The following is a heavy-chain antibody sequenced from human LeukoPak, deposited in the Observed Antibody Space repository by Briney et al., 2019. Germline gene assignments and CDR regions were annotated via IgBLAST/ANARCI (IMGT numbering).Heavy chain of an antibody. CDR2: IKQDGSEK. D-gene: IGHD2-2*01. CDR3: ARDMLWPYCSSTSCENGSGDLDY. Sequence: PGGSLRLSCAASGFTFSSYWMSWVRQAPGKGLEWVANIKQDGSEKYYVDSVKGRFTISRDNAKNSLYLQMNSLRAEDTAVYYCARDMLWPYCSSTSCENGSGDLDYWGQGTLVTVSS. J-gene: IGHJ4*02. CDR1: GFTFSSYW. V-gene: IGHV3-7*01.